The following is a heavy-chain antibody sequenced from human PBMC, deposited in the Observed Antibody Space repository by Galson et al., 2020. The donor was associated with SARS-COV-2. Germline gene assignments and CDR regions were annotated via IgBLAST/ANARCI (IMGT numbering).Heavy chain of an antibody. CDR3: ASSLAADQHYYYYYGMDV. CDR2: ISSSSSYI. D-gene: IGHD6-13*01. CDR1: GFTFSSYS. V-gene: IGHV3-21*01. J-gene: IGHJ6*02. Sequence: GGSLRFSCAASGFTFSSYSMHWVRQAPGKALEWVSYISSSSSYIYYADSVKGRFTISRDNAKNSLYLQMNSLRAEDTAVYYCASSLAADQHYYYYYGMDVWGQGTRVTVSS.